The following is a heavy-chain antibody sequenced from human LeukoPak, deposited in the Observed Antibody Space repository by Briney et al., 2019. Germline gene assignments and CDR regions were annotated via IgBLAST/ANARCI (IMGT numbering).Heavy chain of an antibody. CDR3: AKDRTVTTRPSFNWFDP. Sequence: PGGSLRLSCAASGFTFSSYAMSWVRQAPGKGLEWVSAISGSGGSTYYADSVKGRFTISRDNSKNTLYLQMNSLRAEDTAVYYCAKDRTVTTRPSFNWFDPWGQGTLVTVSS. D-gene: IGHD4-17*01. CDR1: GFTFSSYA. V-gene: IGHV3-23*01. CDR2: ISGSGGST. J-gene: IGHJ5*02.